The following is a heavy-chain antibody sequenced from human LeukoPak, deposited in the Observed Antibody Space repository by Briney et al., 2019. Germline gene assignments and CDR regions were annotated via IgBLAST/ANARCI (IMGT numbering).Heavy chain of an antibody. CDR2: IYYSGST. CDR3: ARAPPSSGWGYWLGAFDI. D-gene: IGHD6-19*01. Sequence: SETLSLTCTVSGGSISSSSYYWGWIRQPPGKGLEWIGSIYYSGSTYYNPSLKSRVTISVDTSKNQFSLKLSSVTAADTAVYYCARAPPSSGWGYWLGAFDIWGQGTMVTVSS. J-gene: IGHJ3*02. V-gene: IGHV4-39*01. CDR1: GGSISSSSYY.